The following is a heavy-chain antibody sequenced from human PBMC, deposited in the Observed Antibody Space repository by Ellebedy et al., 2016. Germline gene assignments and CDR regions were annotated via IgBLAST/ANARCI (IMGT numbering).Heavy chain of an antibody. D-gene: IGHD6-6*01. CDR1: GFNFSKYW. CDR2: LSHEGSSI. CDR3: ARGLYVGSSSSDY. V-gene: IGHV3-74*01. Sequence: GGSLRLXXAASGFNFSKYWMQWVRQAPGKGLVWVSHLSHEGSSISYADSVKGRFTISRDNAKNSLYLQMNSLRAEDTAVYYCARGLYVGSSSSDYWGQGTLVTVSS. J-gene: IGHJ4*02.